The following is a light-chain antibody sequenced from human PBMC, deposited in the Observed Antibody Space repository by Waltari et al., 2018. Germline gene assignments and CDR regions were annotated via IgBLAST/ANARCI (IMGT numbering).Light chain of an antibody. J-gene: IGLJ3*02. CDR3: QAWDSSTGV. V-gene: IGLV3-1*01. CDR2: EDT. CDR1: TLENKY. Sequence: SYELTQPPSVSVSPGQTASIPAPGYTLENKYACWYQQKPGQSPVLVIYEDTKRPSGIPDRFSGSNSGNTATLTISGTQPMDEADYYCQAWDSSTGVFGGGTRLTVL.